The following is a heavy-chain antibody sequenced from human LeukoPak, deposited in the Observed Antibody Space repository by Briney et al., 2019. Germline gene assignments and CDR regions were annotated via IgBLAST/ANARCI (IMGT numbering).Heavy chain of an antibody. CDR2: VHHSGST. CDR1: GGSISSSSYF. J-gene: IGHJ4*02. Sequence: SETLSLTCSVSGGSISSSSYFWGWIRQPPGKGLEWIASVHHSGSTYYNPSLKSRLTISVDTSKNHFSLKLSSVTAADTAVYYCARDRTTWRRMGYWGQGTLVTVSS. CDR3: ARDRTTWRRMGY. D-gene: IGHD1-14*01. V-gene: IGHV4-39*02.